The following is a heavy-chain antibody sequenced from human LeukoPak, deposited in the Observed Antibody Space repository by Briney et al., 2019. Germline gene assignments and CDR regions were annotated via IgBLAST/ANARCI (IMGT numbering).Heavy chain of an antibody. D-gene: IGHD1-26*01. J-gene: IGHJ3*02. CDR1: GGSISSYY. CDR3: ARAGGTYYGIAFDI. V-gene: IGHV4-59*01. CDR2: IYYSGST. Sequence: SETLSLTCTVSGGSISSYYWSWIRQPPGKGLEWIGYIYYSGSTNYNPSLKSRVTISVDTSKNQFSLKLSSVTAADTAVYYCARAGGTYYGIAFDIWGQGTMVTVSS.